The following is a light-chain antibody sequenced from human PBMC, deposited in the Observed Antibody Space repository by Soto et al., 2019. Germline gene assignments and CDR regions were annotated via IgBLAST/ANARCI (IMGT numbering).Light chain of an antibody. CDR2: DAS. J-gene: IGKJ4*01. V-gene: IGKV1-13*02. CDR3: RQLNSYPLP. CDR1: QGISSA. Sequence: AIQLTQSPSSLSASVGDRVTITCRASQGISSALAWYQQKPGKAPKLLIYDASSLESGVPSRFSGSGSGTDFTLTISSLQSEDFATYYRRQLNSYPLPFGGGTKVDIK.